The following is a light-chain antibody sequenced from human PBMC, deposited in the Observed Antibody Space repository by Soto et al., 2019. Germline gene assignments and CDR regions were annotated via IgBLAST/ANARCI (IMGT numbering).Light chain of an antibody. CDR1: QSISNN. CDR3: QHYNNWPPWT. V-gene: IGKV3-15*01. CDR2: RAS. Sequence: IVMTQSPATLSGSPGERATLSCRASQSISNNLAWYQQKPGQAPRLLIYRASTRATGIPVRFSGSGSGTDFTLTINSLQSEDFAVYYCQHYNNWPPWTFGQGTKVEIK. J-gene: IGKJ1*01.